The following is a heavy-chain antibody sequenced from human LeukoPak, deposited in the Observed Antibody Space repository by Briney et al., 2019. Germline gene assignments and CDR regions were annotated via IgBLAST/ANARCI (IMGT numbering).Heavy chain of an antibody. Sequence: GGSLRLSCAASGFSFSSYNMNWVRQTPGKGLEWVSSISGSNSYIYYADSVKGRFTISRDNSKDTLYLQMNSLRAEDTAVYYCAKCSGWFVRGKDYYYYYMDVWGKGTTVTVSS. J-gene: IGHJ6*03. D-gene: IGHD6-19*01. V-gene: IGHV3-21*04. CDR2: ISGSNSYI. CDR1: GFSFSSYN. CDR3: AKCSGWFVRGKDYYYYYMDV.